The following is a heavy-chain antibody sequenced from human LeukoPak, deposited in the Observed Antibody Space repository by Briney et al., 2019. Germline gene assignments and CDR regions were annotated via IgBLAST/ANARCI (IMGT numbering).Heavy chain of an antibody. CDR2: MNADGSEK. J-gene: IGHJ4*02. CDR3: IKGGHLDY. D-gene: IGHD3-16*01. Sequence: PGGSLRLSCAASGFSFSTYWMAWVRQAPGKELEWVADMNADGSEKHYLDSVKGRFTISRDNAKNSLYLQMNSLRVEDTATYYCIKGGHLDYWGQGTLVTVSS. CDR1: GFSFSTYW. V-gene: IGHV3-7*01.